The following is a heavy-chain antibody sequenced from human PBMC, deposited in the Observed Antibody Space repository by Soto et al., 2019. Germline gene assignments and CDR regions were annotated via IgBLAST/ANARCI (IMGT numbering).Heavy chain of an antibody. V-gene: IGHV4-39*01. J-gene: IGHJ4*02. CDR1: GGSISSSSYY. CDR2: IYYSGST. Sequence: QLQLQESGPGLVKPSETLSLTCTVSGGSISSSSYYWGWIRQPPGKGLEWIGSIYYSGSTYYNPSLKIRVTISVDTSKNKFSLKLSSVTAADTAVYYCARLVAEMVVATIDYWGQGTLVTVSS. D-gene: IGHD5-12*01. CDR3: ARLVAEMVVATIDY.